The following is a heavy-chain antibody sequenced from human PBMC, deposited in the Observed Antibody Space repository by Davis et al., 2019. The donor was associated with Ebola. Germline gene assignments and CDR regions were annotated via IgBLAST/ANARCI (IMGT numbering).Heavy chain of an antibody. D-gene: IGHD2-15*01. CDR2: ISGSGGST. CDR3: AKTDCSGGSCYLFDY. J-gene: IGHJ4*02. V-gene: IGHV3-23*01. CDR1: GFTFSSYA. Sequence: GESLKISCAASGFTFSSYAMSWVRQAPRKGLEWVSAISGSGGSTYYADSVKGRFTISRDNSKNTLYLQMNSLRAEDTAVYYCAKTDCSGGSCYLFDYWGQGTLVTVSS.